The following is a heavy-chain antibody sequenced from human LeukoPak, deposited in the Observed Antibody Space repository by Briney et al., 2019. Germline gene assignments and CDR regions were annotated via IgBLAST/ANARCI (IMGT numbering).Heavy chain of an antibody. J-gene: IGHJ4*02. CDR3: ARDLGYSYGRPFDY. Sequence: PGGSLRLSCAASGYSFSSYAMSWVRQAPGKGLEWVANIKQDGSEKYYVDSVKGRFTISRDHAKNSLYLQMNSLRAADTAVYYCARDLGYSYGRPFDYWGQGTLVTVSS. CDR1: GYSFSSYA. V-gene: IGHV3-7*01. D-gene: IGHD5-18*01. CDR2: IKQDGSEK.